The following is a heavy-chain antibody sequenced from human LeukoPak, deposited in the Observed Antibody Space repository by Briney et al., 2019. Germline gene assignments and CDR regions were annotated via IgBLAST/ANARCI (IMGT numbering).Heavy chain of an antibody. D-gene: IGHD1-26*01. CDR1: GFTFSSYS. CDR3: ARALGWELLT. J-gene: IGHJ5*02. Sequence: GGSLRLSCAASGFTFSSYSMNWVRQAPGRGLEWVSSISSSSISVYYADSVKGRFTISRDNAKNSLYLQMNSLRAEDTAVYYCARALGWELLTWGQETLVTVSS. CDR2: ISSSSISV. V-gene: IGHV3-21*01.